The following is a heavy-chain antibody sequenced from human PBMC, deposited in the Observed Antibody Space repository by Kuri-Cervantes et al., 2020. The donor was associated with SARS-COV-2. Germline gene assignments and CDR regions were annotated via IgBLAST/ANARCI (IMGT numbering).Heavy chain of an antibody. CDR2: VYYTGVA. CDR3: ARGRPLVDY. V-gene: IGHV4-59*01. CDR1: SGSISTFY. J-gene: IGHJ4*02. Sequence: SESLTLTCSVSSGSISTFYWSWIRQFPGKRLEWIGYVYYTGVAKYNPSLKSRVTMSVDTSKNQFSLRLSSVTAADTAIYSCARGRPLVDYWGQGTLVTVSS.